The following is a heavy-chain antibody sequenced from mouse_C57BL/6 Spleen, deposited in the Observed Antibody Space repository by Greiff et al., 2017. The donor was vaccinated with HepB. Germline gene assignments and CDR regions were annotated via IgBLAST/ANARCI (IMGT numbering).Heavy chain of an antibody. CDR1: GYTFTEYT. J-gene: IGHJ2*01. D-gene: IGHD4-1*01. CDR3: ARHEEGGANWDPRRYYFDY. V-gene: IGHV1-62-2*01. CDR2: FYPGSGSI. Sequence: QVQLQQSGAELVKPGASVKLSCKASGYTFTEYTIHWVKQRSGQGLEWIGWFYPGSGSIKYNEKFKDKATLTADKSSSTVYMELSRLTSEDSAVYFCARHEEGGANWDPRRYYFDYWGQGTTLTVSS.